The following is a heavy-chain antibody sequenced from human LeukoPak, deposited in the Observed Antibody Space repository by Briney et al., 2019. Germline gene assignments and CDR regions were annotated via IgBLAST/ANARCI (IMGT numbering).Heavy chain of an antibody. CDR2: ISSTNTI. Sequence: PGGSLRLSCATSGFTFSTYSMTWVRQAPGKGLEWISYISSTNTIYYADSVKGRFTISRDNGKNSLYLQMNSLTDEDTAVYYCARFSRHWGSSPKDYYYYYGMDVWGQGTTVTVSS. D-gene: IGHD7-27*01. CDR1: GFTFSTYS. J-gene: IGHJ6*02. V-gene: IGHV3-48*02. CDR3: ARFSRHWGSSPKDYYYYYGMDV.